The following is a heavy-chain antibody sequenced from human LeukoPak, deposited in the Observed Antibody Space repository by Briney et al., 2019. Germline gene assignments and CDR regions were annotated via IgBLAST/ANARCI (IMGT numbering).Heavy chain of an antibody. CDR2: IYPGDSDT. Sequence: GESLTLSCKGSGYSFTSYWIGWVRQMRGKGLEWMGLIYPGDSDTRYSPSFQGQVTISADKSISTAYLQWSSLKASDTAMYYCARLLKRELFSGGVVYWGQGTLVTVSS. V-gene: IGHV5-51*03. CDR3: ARLLKRELFSGGVVY. CDR1: GYSFTSYW. J-gene: IGHJ4*02. D-gene: IGHD1-26*01.